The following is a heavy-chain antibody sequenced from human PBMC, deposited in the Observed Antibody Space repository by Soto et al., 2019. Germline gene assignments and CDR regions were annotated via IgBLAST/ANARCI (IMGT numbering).Heavy chain of an antibody. V-gene: IGHV1-2*04. CDR3: ARASHSGWNYFDY. D-gene: IGHD3-22*01. J-gene: IGHJ4*02. CDR1: GYTFTGYY. Sequence: QVQLVQSGAEVKKPGASVKVSCKASGYTFTGYYMHWVRQAPGQGLEWMGWINPNSGGTNYAQKFQGWVTMTRDTSISKAYMELSRLRSDDTAVYYCARASHSGWNYFDYWGQGTLVTVSS. CDR2: INPNSGGT.